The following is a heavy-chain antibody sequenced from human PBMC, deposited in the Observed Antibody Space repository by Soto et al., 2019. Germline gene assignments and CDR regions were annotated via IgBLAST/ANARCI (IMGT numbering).Heavy chain of an antibody. Sequence: SETLSLTCAVSGGSISSSNWWSWVRQTPGKGLERIGEIYHSGSTNYNPSLKSRVTISVDKSKNQFSLKLSSVTAADTAVYYCARVSSSSWYGGPAWFDPWGQGTLVTVSS. D-gene: IGHD6-13*01. V-gene: IGHV4-4*02. J-gene: IGHJ5*02. CDR3: ARVSSSSWYGGPAWFDP. CDR2: IYHSGST. CDR1: GGSISSSNW.